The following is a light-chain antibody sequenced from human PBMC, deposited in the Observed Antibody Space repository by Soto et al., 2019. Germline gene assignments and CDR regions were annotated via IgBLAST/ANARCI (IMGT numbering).Light chain of an antibody. Sequence: QSVLTQPPSVSGTLGQRVIISCSGTRSNIGANTVHWYQQLPGTAPKLLIYGNINRPSGVPDRFSGSKSGTSASLAITGLQAEDEAEYYCQSHDSSLSGYVFGTGTKVTVL. CDR1: RSNIGANT. CDR3: QSHDSSLSGYV. V-gene: IGLV1-40*01. J-gene: IGLJ1*01. CDR2: GNI.